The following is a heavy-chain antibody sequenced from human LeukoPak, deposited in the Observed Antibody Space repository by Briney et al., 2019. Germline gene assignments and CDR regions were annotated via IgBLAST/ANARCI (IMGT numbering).Heavy chain of an antibody. V-gene: IGHV4-34*01. D-gene: IGHD6-19*01. J-gene: IGHJ4*02. CDR2: INHSGST. CDR3: ARGDFLAVAGVFDY. Sequence: PSETLSLTCAVYGGSFSGYYWSWIRQPPGKGLEWIGEINHSGSTNYNPSLKSRVTISVDTSKNQFSLKLSSVTAADTAVYYCARGDFLAVAGVFDYWGQGTLVTVSS. CDR1: GGSFSGYY.